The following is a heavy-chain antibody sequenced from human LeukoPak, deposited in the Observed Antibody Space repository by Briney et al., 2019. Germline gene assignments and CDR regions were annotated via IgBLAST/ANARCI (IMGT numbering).Heavy chain of an antibody. V-gene: IGHV4-34*01. CDR3: ARGVGYCSSTSCSFRSYYYYYYGMDV. D-gene: IGHD2-2*01. CDR2: INHSGST. Sequence: PSETLSLTCAVYGGSFSGYYWSWIRQPPGKGLEWIGEINHSGSTNYNPSLKSRVTISVDTSKNQFSLKLSSATAADTAVYYCARGVGYCSSTSCSFRSYYYYYYGMDVWGQGTTVTVSS. CDR1: GGSFSGYY. J-gene: IGHJ6*02.